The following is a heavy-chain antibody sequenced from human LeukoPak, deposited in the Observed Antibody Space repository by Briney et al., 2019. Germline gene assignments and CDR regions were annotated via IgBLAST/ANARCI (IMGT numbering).Heavy chain of an antibody. V-gene: IGHV3-30*02. Sequence: PRGSLRLSCAASVLTFSRYGMHWVRQAPGKGLEWVAFIRYDGSNKYYADSVKGRFTISRDNSKNTLYLQMNSLRAEDTAVYYCAAMVRGVIRNWFDPWGQGTLVTVSS. D-gene: IGHD3-10*01. CDR1: VLTFSRYG. CDR2: IRYDGSNK. J-gene: IGHJ5*02. CDR3: AAMVRGVIRNWFDP.